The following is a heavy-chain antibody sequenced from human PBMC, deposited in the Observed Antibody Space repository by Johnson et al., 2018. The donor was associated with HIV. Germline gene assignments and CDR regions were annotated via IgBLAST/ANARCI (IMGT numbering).Heavy chain of an antibody. Sequence: VQLVESGGGLVKPGGSLRLSCAGSGFTFSNAWMTWVRQATGKGLEWVGRIKSKTDGGTTDYAAPVKGRFTISRDDSKNTLYLQMNSLKTEDTAVYYCTTQQRADAFDIWGQGTMVTVSS. V-gene: IGHV3-15*01. J-gene: IGHJ3*02. D-gene: IGHD6-13*01. CDR3: TTQQRADAFDI. CDR2: IKSKTDGGTT. CDR1: GFTFSNAW.